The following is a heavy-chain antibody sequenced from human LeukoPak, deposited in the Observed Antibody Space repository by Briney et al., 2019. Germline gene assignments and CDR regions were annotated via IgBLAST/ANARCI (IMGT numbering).Heavy chain of an antibody. J-gene: IGHJ5*02. CDR1: GGSISSGGYY. CDR3: ARVPGPNWFDP. V-gene: IGHV4-61*02. Sequence: SETLSLTCTVSGGSISSGGYYWSWIRQPAGKGLEWIGRIYTSGSTNYNPSLKSRVTISVDTSKNQFSLKLSSVTAADMAVYYCARVPGPNWFDPWGQGTLVTVSS. CDR2: IYTSGST.